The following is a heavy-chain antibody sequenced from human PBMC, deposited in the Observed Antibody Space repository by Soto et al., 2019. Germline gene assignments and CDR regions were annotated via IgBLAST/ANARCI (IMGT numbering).Heavy chain of an antibody. CDR3: AKVGKVPRRRLIVVVPAAISWFDP. V-gene: IGHV3-23*01. CDR2: ISGSGGST. J-gene: IGHJ5*01. Sequence: GGSLRLSCAASGFTFSSYAMSWVRQAPGKGLEWVSAISGSGGSTNYADSVKGRFTISRDNSKNTRYLQMNSLKAEDTAVYYYAKVGKVPRRRLIVVVPAAISWFDPWGQGTLVTVSS. D-gene: IGHD2-2*01. CDR1: GFTFSSYA.